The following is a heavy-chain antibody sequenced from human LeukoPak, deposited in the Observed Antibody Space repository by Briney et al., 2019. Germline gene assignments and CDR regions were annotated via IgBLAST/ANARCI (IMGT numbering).Heavy chain of an antibody. Sequence: SVKVSCKASGGTFSSYAISWVRQAPGQGLEWMGGIIPIFGTANYAQKFQGRVTITADESTSTAYMELSSLRSEDTAVYYCAREGSSSSGLYYYYGMDVWGQGTTVTVSS. D-gene: IGHD6-6*01. V-gene: IGHV1-69*13. CDR1: GGTFSSYA. CDR3: AREGSSSSGLYYYYGMDV. J-gene: IGHJ6*02. CDR2: IIPIFGTA.